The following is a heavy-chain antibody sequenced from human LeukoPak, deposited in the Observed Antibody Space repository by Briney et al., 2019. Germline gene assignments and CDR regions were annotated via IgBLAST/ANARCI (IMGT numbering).Heavy chain of an antibody. Sequence: GGSLRLSCAASGFTYDDYGMTWVRQAPGKGLEWVAFIRYDGSNKYYADSVKGRFTISRDNSKNTLYLQMNSLRAGDTAVYYSAKPHFDDWGQGTLVTVSS. J-gene: IGHJ4*02. CDR1: GFTYDDYG. CDR2: IRYDGSNK. V-gene: IGHV3-30*02. CDR3: AKPHFDD.